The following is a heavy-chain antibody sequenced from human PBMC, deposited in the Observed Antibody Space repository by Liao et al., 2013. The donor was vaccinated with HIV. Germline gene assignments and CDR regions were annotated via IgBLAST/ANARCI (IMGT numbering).Heavy chain of an antibody. CDR3: ARSSGSYLGIYYYYYYMDV. D-gene: IGHD1-26*01. Sequence: QVQLQESGPGLVKPSQTLSLTCTVSGGSISSGSYYWSWIRQPAGKGLEWIGRIYTSGSTNYNPSLKSRVTISVDTSKNQFSLKLSSVTAADTAVYYCARSSGSYLGIYYYYYYMDVWGKGTTVTVSS. J-gene: IGHJ6*03. CDR1: GGSISSGSYY. V-gene: IGHV4-61*02. CDR2: IYTSGST.